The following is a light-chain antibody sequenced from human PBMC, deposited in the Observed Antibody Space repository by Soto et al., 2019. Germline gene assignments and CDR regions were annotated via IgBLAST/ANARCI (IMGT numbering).Light chain of an antibody. CDR2: GAS. CDR1: QSVSSTY. V-gene: IGKV3-20*01. J-gene: IGKJ2*01. CDR3: QQYGDSLVT. Sequence: VLTQSPGTLSLSPGERATLSCRASQSVSSTYLAWYQHRPGQAPRLLIYGASRKATGIPDRFSGSGSGTDFTLTISRLEREDFAVYYCQQYGDSLVTFGQGTKVEIK.